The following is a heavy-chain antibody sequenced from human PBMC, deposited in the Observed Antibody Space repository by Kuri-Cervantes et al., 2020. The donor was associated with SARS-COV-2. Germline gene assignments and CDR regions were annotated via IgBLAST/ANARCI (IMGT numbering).Heavy chain of an antibody. CDR2: ISYDGSNK. Sequence: LSLTCAASGFTFSSYAMHWVRQAPGKGLEWVAVISYDGSNKYYADSVKGRFTISRDNSKNTLYLQVNSLRAEDTAVYYCARADGITMIVETRPTDYWGQGNLVTVSS. D-gene: IGHD3-22*01. V-gene: IGHV3-30*04. CDR1: GFTFSSYA. J-gene: IGHJ4*02. CDR3: ARADGITMIVETRPTDY.